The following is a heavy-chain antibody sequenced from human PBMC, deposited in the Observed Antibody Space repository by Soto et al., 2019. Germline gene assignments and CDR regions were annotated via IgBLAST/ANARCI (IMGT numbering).Heavy chain of an antibody. CDR1: GFTFSSYA. J-gene: IGHJ3*02. CDR2: ISGSGGST. CDR3: AKDPLRYGDYVKAFDI. D-gene: IGHD4-17*01. V-gene: IGHV3-23*01. Sequence: PGGSLRLSCAASGFTFSSYAMSWVRQAPGKGLEWVSAISGSGGSTYYADSVKGRFTISRDNSMNTLYLQMNSLRAEDTAVYYCAKDPLRYGDYVKAFDIWGQGTMVTVSS.